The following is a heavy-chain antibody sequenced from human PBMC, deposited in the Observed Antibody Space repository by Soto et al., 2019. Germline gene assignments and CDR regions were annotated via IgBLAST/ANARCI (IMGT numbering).Heavy chain of an antibody. CDR2: INAGNGNT. Sequence: ASVKVSCKASGYTFTSYAMHWVRQAPGQRLEWMGWINAGNGNTKYSQKFQGRVTITRDTSASTAYMELSSLRSEDTAVYYCARDGYYDFWSGYYNGWYFDYWGQGNLVTVSS. J-gene: IGHJ4*02. CDR3: ARDGYYDFWSGYYNGWYFDY. D-gene: IGHD3-3*01. V-gene: IGHV1-3*01. CDR1: GYTFTSYA.